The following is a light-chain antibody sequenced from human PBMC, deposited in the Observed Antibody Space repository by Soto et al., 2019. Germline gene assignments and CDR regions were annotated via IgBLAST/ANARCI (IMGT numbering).Light chain of an antibody. CDR3: QQDGSSPPVGMYT. V-gene: IGKV3-20*01. Sequence: EIVLTQSPGTLSLSPGERATLSCRASQSVSSSYLAWYQQKPGQAPRLLIYGASSRATGIPDRFSGSGSGTDFTRTISRLEPEDFAVDYWQQDGSSPPVGMYTFGQGTKLEIK. J-gene: IGKJ2*01. CDR2: GAS. CDR1: QSVSSSY.